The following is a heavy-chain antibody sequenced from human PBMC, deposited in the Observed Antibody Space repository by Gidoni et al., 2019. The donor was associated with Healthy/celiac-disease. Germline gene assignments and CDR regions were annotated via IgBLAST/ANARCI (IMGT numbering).Heavy chain of an antibody. CDR1: GFTFSSYG. CDR3: AKDHGGQRDY. Sequence: QVQLVESGGGVVQPGRSLRLSCAASGFTFSSYGMHWVRQAPGKGLEWVAVISYDGSNKYYADSVKGRFTISRDNSKNTLYLQMNSLRAEDTAVYYCAKDHGGQRDYWGQGTLVTVSS. V-gene: IGHV3-30*18. J-gene: IGHJ4*02. D-gene: IGHD3-10*01. CDR2: ISYDGSNK.